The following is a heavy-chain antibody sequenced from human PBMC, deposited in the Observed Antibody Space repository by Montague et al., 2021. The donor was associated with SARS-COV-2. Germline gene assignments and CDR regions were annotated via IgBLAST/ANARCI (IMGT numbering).Heavy chain of an antibody. V-gene: IGHV6-1*01. D-gene: IGHD3-22*01. CDR1: GDSVSSYSAA. J-gene: IGHJ4*02. CDR3: ARGVYYDGSGYYSFDY. CDR2: TYYRSKWYN. Sequence: CAISGDSVSSYSAAWNWIRQSPSIGLEWLGRTYYRSKWYNGYALSVKSRVTINPDTSKNHFSLQLNSVTPEDTAIYYCARGVYYDGSGYYSFDYWGQGTLVTVSS.